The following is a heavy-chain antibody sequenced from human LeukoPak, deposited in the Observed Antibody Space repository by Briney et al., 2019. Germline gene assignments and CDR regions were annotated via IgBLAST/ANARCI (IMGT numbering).Heavy chain of an antibody. CDR3: ARDGYYDFWSGYYEACRFDP. Sequence: PGGSLRLSCAASGFTFSSYWMSWVRQAPGKGLEWVANIKQDGSEKYYVDSVKGRFTISRDNAKNSLHLQMNSLRAEDTAVYYCARDGYYDFWSGYYEACRFDPWGQGTLVTVSS. CDR1: GFTFSSYW. CDR2: IKQDGSEK. V-gene: IGHV3-7*01. J-gene: IGHJ5*02. D-gene: IGHD3-3*01.